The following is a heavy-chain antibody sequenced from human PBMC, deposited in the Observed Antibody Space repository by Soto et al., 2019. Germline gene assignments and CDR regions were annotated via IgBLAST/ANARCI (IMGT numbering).Heavy chain of an antibody. CDR2: ISPLKGRT. Sequence: QVQLVQSGPDLKRPGASMKVSCKASGYTFTSYGISWVRQAPGQGLEWMAWISPLKGRTQYSQKAQGRVTLSTDTSSNTAYREMTTLRVDDTAVYYGAMDYGDRPEYFKHWGQGTLVTVS. J-gene: IGHJ1*01. V-gene: IGHV1-18*04. D-gene: IGHD4-17*01. CDR3: AMDYGDRPEYFKH. CDR1: GYTFTSYG.